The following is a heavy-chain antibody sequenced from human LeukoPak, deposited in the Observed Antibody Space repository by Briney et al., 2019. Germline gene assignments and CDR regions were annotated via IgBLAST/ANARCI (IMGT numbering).Heavy chain of an antibody. Sequence: SETLSLTCTVSGGSISSYYWSWIRQPPGMGLEWIGYIYYSGSTNYNPSLKSRVTISVDTSKNQFSLRLSSVTAADTAVYYCARDQGYSPSKWFDPWGQGTLVTVSS. D-gene: IGHD5-12*01. J-gene: IGHJ5*02. V-gene: IGHV4-59*01. CDR2: IYYSGST. CDR1: GGSISSYY. CDR3: ARDQGYSPSKWFDP.